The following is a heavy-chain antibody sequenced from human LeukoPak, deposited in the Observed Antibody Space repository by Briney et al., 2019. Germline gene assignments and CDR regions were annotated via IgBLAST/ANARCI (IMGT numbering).Heavy chain of an antibody. Sequence: PGGSLRLSCAASGFTFSSYEMNWVRQAPGKGLEWVSYISSSGSTIYYADSVKGRFTISRDNAKNSLYLQMNSLRAEDTAVYYCARVPYDSSGLVAFDIWGQGTMVTVSS. J-gene: IGHJ3*02. CDR2: ISSSGSTI. CDR1: GFTFSSYE. D-gene: IGHD3-22*01. CDR3: ARVPYDSSGLVAFDI. V-gene: IGHV3-48*03.